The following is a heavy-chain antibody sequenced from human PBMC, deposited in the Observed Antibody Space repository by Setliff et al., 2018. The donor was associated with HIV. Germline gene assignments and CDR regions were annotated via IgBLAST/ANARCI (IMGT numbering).Heavy chain of an antibody. V-gene: IGHV4-34*01. D-gene: IGHD2-15*01. Sequence: SETLSLTCAVYGGSFSGYHWNWIRQPPGKGLEWIGEINHSGRTNHNPSLKSRVTISVDTSKNQFSLKLRSVTAADTAMYYCARVSITYWYSIPTFYYYYMDVWGKGTKVTVSS. CDR1: GGSFSGYH. J-gene: IGHJ6*03. CDR3: ARVSITYWYSIPTFYYYYMDV. CDR2: INHSGRT.